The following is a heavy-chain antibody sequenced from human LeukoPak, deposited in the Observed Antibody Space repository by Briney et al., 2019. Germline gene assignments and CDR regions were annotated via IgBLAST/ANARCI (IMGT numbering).Heavy chain of an antibody. V-gene: IGHV4-61*01. Sequence: PSQTLSLTCTVSGDSVSSVSYYWSWIRQPPGKGLECIGYIYYTGSTNYNPSLRSRVTISVDTSNNLFSLTLSSVTAADTAVYYCTRMRLGPSRSGTQNSWFDPWGQGTLVTVSS. CDR2: IYYTGST. CDR1: GDSVSSVSYY. CDR3: TRMRLGPSRSGTQNSWFDP. J-gene: IGHJ5*02. D-gene: IGHD3-10*01.